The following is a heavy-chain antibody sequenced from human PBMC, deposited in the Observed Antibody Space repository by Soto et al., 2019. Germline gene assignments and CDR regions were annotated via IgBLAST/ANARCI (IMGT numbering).Heavy chain of an antibody. V-gene: IGHV3-49*03. CDR3: ARDRNGWETRATYYDY. Sequence: QPGGSLRLACSTSGFTFGGYGVSWFRQAPGKGLEWIGFIRSKAYSRTAEYAASVRGRFIISRDDSEGIAYLQMNSLQNEDTGVYYCARDRNGWETRATYYDYWGPGTQVTVSS. CDR2: IRSKAYSRTA. CDR1: GFTFGGYG. D-gene: IGHD1-26*01. J-gene: IGHJ4*02.